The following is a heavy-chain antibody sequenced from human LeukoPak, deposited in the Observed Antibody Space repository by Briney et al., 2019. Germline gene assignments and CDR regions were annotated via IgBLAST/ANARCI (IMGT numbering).Heavy chain of an antibody. J-gene: IGHJ4*02. Sequence: SETLSLTCAVSGASISSSNWWSWVRQPPGKGLEWIGEIYHSGSTNYNPSLKSRVTISVDKSKNQFSLKLSSVTAADTAVYYCARGGAARLLRGRAKLFDYWGQGTLVTVSS. CDR2: IYHSGST. CDR3: ARGGAARLLRGRAKLFDY. V-gene: IGHV4-4*02. D-gene: IGHD6-6*01. CDR1: GASISSSNW.